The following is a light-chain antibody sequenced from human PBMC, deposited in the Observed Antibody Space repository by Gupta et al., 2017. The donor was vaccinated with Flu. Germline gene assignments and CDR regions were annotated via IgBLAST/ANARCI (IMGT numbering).Light chain of an antibody. Sequence: GGRVIITCRARQSISSWLAWYQQKPGKAPKLLIYKASTLESGVPSRFSGSGSGTEFTLTISSLQPDDFATYYCQQYNNYSGTFGQGTKVAIK. CDR2: KAS. CDR3: QQYNNYSGT. V-gene: IGKV1-5*03. CDR1: QSISSW. J-gene: IGKJ1*01.